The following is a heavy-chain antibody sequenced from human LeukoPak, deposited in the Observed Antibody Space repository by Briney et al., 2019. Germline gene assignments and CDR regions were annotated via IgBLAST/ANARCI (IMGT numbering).Heavy chain of an antibody. D-gene: IGHD3-16*01. CDR3: RGYYYYGMDV. Sequence: GGSLRLSCAASGFTFDDYAMHWVRQAPGKGLVWVSRINSDGSSTSYADSVKGRFTISRDNAKNTLYLQMNSLRAEDTAVYYCRGYYYYGMDVWGQGTTVTVSS. J-gene: IGHJ6*02. CDR2: INSDGSST. V-gene: IGHV3-74*01. CDR1: GFTFDDYA.